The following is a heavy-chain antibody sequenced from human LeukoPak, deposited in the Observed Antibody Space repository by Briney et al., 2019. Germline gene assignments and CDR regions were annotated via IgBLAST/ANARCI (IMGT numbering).Heavy chain of an antibody. D-gene: IGHD4-17*01. CDR2: ISYDGRNK. CDR1: GFTFGSYG. J-gene: IGHJ4*02. Sequence: PGGSLRLSCAASGFTFGSYGMHWVRQAPGKGLEWVAVISYDGRNKYYVDSVKGRFSISRGNSKNTLYLQMNSLRAEDTAVYYCAKDWHTVTSFDYWGQGTLVTVSS. CDR3: AKDWHTVTSFDY. V-gene: IGHV3-30*18.